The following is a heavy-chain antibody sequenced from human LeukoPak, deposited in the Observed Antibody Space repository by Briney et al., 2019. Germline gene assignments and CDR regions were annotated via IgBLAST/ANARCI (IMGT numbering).Heavy chain of an antibody. CDR3: ARVLFLWIGADFYGMDV. Sequence: ASVKVSCKASGYTFIGYYMHWGPHAPGQGLERMGWINPNSGGTNYAQNLQGRVTTTRDTSISTACMDMSRLRSADTAAYISARVLFLWIGADFYGMDVWGQGTTVTVSS. V-gene: IGHV1-2*02. CDR1: GYTFIGYY. D-gene: IGHD3-10*01. J-gene: IGHJ6*02. CDR2: INPNSGGT.